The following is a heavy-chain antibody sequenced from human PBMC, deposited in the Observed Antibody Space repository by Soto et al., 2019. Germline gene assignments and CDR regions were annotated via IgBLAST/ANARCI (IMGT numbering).Heavy chain of an antibody. CDR2: IYYTGGA. Sequence: SGTLSLTCTVSGGSISSGGDYWSWIRQRPGKGLEWIGYIYYTGGAYYNPSLKSRLTLSVDTAKSQFSLQLTSVTAADTAVYFCARGLTMLRGAMDSWGPGPLVTVSS. CDR1: GGSISSGGDY. CDR3: ARGLTMLRGAMDS. D-gene: IGHD3-10*01. V-gene: IGHV4-31*03. J-gene: IGHJ4*02.